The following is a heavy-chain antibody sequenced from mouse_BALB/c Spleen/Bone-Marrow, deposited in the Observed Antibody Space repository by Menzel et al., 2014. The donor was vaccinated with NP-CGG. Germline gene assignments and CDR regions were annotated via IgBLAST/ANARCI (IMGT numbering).Heavy chain of an antibody. CDR2: INPSNGRT. CDR3: AALFSHLAMDY. J-gene: IGHJ4*01. Sequence: QVQLQQSGAELVKPGASLKLSCKASGYTFTNYWIHWVKQRPGQGPEWIGEINPSNGRTNYNEKFKTKATLTVDKSSSTAYIQLSSLTSEGSAVNCCAALFSHLAMDYWGQGTSVTGAS. CDR1: GYTFTNYW. D-gene: IGHD3-3*01. V-gene: IGHV1S81*02.